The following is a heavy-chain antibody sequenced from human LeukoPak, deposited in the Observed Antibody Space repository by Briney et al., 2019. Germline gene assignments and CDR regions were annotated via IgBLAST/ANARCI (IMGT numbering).Heavy chain of an antibody. D-gene: IGHD2-15*01. CDR3: ARVVGGSWIDY. Sequence: PGGSLRLSCAASGFTFSSYWMHWVRQAPGKGLVWVSRINSDGSSTSYADSVKGRFTISRDNAKNTLYLQMNSLRAEDTAVYYCARVVGGSWIDYWGQGTLVTVSS. CDR2: INSDGSST. V-gene: IGHV3-74*01. CDR1: GFTFSSYW. J-gene: IGHJ4*02.